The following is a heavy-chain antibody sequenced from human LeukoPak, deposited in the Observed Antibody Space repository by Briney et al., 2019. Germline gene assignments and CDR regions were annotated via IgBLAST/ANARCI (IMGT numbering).Heavy chain of an antibody. CDR1: GYIFTSYA. CDR3: ARVGAAAGPYYFDY. D-gene: IGHD6-13*01. Sequence: GASVKVSCKASGYIFTSYAMHWVRQAPGQRLEWMGWINAGSGNTKYSQKFQGRVAITRDTSASTAYMELSSLRSEDTAVYYCARVGAAAGPYYFDYWGQGTLVTVSS. V-gene: IGHV1-3*01. CDR2: INAGSGNT. J-gene: IGHJ4*02.